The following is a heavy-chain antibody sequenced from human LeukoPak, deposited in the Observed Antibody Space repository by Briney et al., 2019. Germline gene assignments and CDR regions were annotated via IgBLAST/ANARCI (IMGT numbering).Heavy chain of an antibody. CDR3: ARAGSGHYTY. D-gene: IGHD3-10*01. J-gene: IGHJ4*02. Sequence: SQTLSLTCVISEDSVSANSVTWHWIRQSPSRGLKWLGRTYYRSKWFYDFAPSVRSRITINADTFKNQFSLHLNSVTPEDTAVYYCARAGSGHYTYWGQGTLVTVSS. V-gene: IGHV6-1*01. CDR2: TYYRSKWFY. CDR1: EDSVSANSVT.